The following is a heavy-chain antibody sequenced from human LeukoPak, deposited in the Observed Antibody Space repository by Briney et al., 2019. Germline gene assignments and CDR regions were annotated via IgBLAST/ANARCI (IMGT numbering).Heavy chain of an antibody. J-gene: IGHJ3*02. Sequence: SETLSLTCTVSGGSVSSGSYYWSWIRQPPGKGLEWIGYIYYSGSTNYNPSLKSRVTISVDTSKNQFSLKLSSVTAADTAVYYCARHGAYYDFWSGYYGTLPGFDAFDIWGQGTMVTVSS. D-gene: IGHD3-3*01. V-gene: IGHV4-61*01. CDR2: IYYSGST. CDR3: ARHGAYYDFWSGYYGTLPGFDAFDI. CDR1: GGSVSSGSYY.